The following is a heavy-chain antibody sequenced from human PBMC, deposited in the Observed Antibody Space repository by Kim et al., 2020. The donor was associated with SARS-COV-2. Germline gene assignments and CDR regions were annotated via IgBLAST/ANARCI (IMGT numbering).Heavy chain of an antibody. CDR1: GGTFSRFS. J-gene: IGHJ6*01. D-gene: IGHD2-15*01. V-gene: IGHV1-24*01. Sequence: ASVKVSCKVSGGTFSRFSMHWVRQAPGKGLEWMGGFDPIFGATNYAQKFQGRVTITADTSTDTAYMELSSLRSEDTAVYYCATGVGGSGRRNDYYYYYGM. CDR2: FDPIFGAT. CDR3: ATGVGGSGRRNDYYYYYGM.